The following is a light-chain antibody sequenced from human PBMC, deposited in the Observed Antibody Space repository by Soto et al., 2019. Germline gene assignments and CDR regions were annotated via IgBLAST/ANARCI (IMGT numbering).Light chain of an antibody. Sequence: EIVLTQSSGTLSLSPGERATLSCRASQSVSSNYLAWYQQKPGQAPRLLIYGASSRATGIPDRFSGSGSGTDFTLTISRLEPEDFAVYYCQQYGSSPGTFGQGTKVEIK. CDR1: QSVSSNY. CDR3: QQYGSSPGT. V-gene: IGKV3-20*01. J-gene: IGKJ1*01. CDR2: GAS.